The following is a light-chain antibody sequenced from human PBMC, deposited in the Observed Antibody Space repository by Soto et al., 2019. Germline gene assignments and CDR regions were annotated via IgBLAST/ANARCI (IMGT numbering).Light chain of an antibody. V-gene: IGKV3-11*01. CDR1: QSVSIY. CDR3: HQRRYSPRT. Sequence: EIVLTQSPATLSLSPGERATLSCRASQSVSIYLAWYHQKPGQAPRLLIYDASNRATGIPDRFSGSGSGTDFTLTISSLEPEYFAVYYRHQRRYSPRTYGQGTKVEIK. J-gene: IGKJ1*01. CDR2: DAS.